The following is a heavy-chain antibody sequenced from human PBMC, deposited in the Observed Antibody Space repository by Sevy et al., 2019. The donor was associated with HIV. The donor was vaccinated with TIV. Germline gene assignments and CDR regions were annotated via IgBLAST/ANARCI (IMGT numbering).Heavy chain of an antibody. V-gene: IGHV3-9*01. D-gene: IGHD3-10*01. J-gene: IGHJ4*02. CDR1: GFTFDDYA. CDR3: AKDSGPHYGSGSTLGVR. Sequence: GGSLRLSCAASGFTFDDYAMHWVRQAPGKGLKSVSGISWNSGSIGYADSVKGRFTISRDNAKNSLYLQMNSLRAEDTALYYCAKDSGPHYGSGSTLGVRWGQGTLVTVSS. CDR2: ISWNSGSI.